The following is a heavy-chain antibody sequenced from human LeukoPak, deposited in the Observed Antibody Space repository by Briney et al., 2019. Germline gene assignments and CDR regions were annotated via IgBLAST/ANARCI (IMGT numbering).Heavy chain of an antibody. CDR3: ARVDTMVRGVITPFDY. V-gene: IGHV4-4*07. Sequence: SETLSLTCTVSGGSISSYYWSWIRQPAGKGLEWIGRIYTSGSTNYNPSLKSRVTMSVDTSKNQFSLKLSSVTAADTAVYYCARVDTMVRGVITPFDYWGQGTLVTVSS. CDR1: GGSISSYY. CDR2: IYTSGST. J-gene: IGHJ4*02. D-gene: IGHD3-10*01.